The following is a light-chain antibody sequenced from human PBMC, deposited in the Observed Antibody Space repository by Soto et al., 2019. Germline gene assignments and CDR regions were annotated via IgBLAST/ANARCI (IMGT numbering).Light chain of an antibody. V-gene: IGKV3-15*01. CDR1: QSVNTN. CDR2: GAS. Sequence: ETVMTQSPATLSVSPGERATLSCRASQSVNTNLAWYQQKPGQVPRLIIYGASTRATGVPARFSGSGSGTEFAITIRSLHSEDFKFYSCQHYNNLPLYNFRKGT. CDR3: QHYNNLPLYN. J-gene: IGKJ2*01.